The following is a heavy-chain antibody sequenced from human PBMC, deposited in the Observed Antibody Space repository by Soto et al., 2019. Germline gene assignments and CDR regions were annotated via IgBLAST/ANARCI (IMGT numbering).Heavy chain of an antibody. V-gene: IGHV3-21*01. Sequence: EVQLVESGGGLVKPGGSLRISCTASGFNFSNYGMNWVRQAPGKGLEWVSSISSSSTYISYADSVKGRFTISRDNAENSVYLQMNSLRADDTAVYYCARSDCTSTSCYVVWFDPWGQGTLVTVSS. J-gene: IGHJ5*02. CDR2: ISSSSTYI. D-gene: IGHD2-2*01. CDR1: GFNFSNYG. CDR3: ARSDCTSTSCYVVWFDP.